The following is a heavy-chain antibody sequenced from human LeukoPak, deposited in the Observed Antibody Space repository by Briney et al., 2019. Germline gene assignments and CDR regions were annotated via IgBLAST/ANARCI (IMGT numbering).Heavy chain of an antibody. CDR2: FDPEDGET. CDR3: ATFHSRGSGHHY. Sequence: ASVKVSRKVSGYTLTELSMHWVRQAPGKGLEWIGGFDPEDGETIYAQKFQGRVTMTEDTSTDTAYMELSSLRSEDTAVYYCATFHSRGSGHHYWGQGTLVTVSS. J-gene: IGHJ4*02. CDR1: GYTLTELS. V-gene: IGHV1-24*01. D-gene: IGHD2-15*01.